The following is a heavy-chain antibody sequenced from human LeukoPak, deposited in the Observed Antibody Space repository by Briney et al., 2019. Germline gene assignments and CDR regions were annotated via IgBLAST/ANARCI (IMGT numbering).Heavy chain of an antibody. J-gene: IGHJ4*02. V-gene: IGHV3-48*03. Sequence: SGGSLRLSCAASGFTFSSYEMNWVRQAPGKGLEWVSYISSSGSTIYYADSVEGRFTISRDNAKNSLYLQMNSLRAEDTAVYYCATFGSGYYHVSDYWGQGTLVTVSS. CDR2: ISSSGSTI. CDR1: GFTFSSYE. D-gene: IGHD3-22*01. CDR3: ATFGSGYYHVSDY.